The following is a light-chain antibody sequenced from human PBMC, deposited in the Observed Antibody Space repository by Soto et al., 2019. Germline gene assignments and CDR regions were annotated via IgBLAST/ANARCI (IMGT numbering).Light chain of an antibody. CDR2: DAS. V-gene: IGKV1-5*01. J-gene: IGKJ2*01. CDR1: QSISNW. CDR3: QQYDSYSKT. Sequence: DIQMTQSPSTLSASVGDTVTITCRASQSISNWLAWYQQKPGKAPKLLIYDASSLRSGVPSRFSGSGSGTEFTLTISTLQPDDFATYYCQQYDSYSKTFGQGTKVDIK.